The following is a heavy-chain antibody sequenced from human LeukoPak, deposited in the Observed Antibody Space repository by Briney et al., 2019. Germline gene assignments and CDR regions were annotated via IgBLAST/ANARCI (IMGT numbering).Heavy chain of an antibody. CDR2: IYYSGST. V-gene: IGHV4-39*07. Sequence: SETLSLTCTVSGGSISSSSYYWGWIRQPPGKGLEWIGSIYYSGSTYYNPSLKSRVTISVDTSKNQFSLKLSSVTAADTAVYYCARDFKPGQWLGYYFDYWGQGTLVTVSS. J-gene: IGHJ4*02. CDR3: ARDFKPGQWLGYYFDY. D-gene: IGHD6-19*01. CDR1: GGSISSSSYY.